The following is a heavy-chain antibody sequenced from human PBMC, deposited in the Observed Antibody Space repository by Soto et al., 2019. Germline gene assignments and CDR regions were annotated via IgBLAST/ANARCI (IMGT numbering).Heavy chain of an antibody. CDR1: GFTFSSYA. J-gene: IGHJ5*02. CDR2: ISYDGSNK. CDR3: ARDPQFVVVPAAMGWFDP. V-gene: IGHV3-30-3*01. D-gene: IGHD2-2*01. Sequence: QVQLVESGGGVVQPGRSLRLSCAASGFTFSSYAMHWVRQAPGKGLEWVAVISYDGSNKYYADSVKGRFTISRDNSKNPLYLQMNSLRAEDTAVYYCARDPQFVVVPAAMGWFDPWGQGTLVTVSS.